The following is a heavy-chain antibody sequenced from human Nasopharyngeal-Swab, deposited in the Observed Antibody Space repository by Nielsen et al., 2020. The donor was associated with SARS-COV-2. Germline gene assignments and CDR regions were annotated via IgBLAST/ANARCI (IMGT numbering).Heavy chain of an antibody. V-gene: IGHV3-21*01. D-gene: IGHD3-3*01. Sequence: GSLRLSCAASGFTFNNYNFNWVRQAPGKGLEWVSSISSSSSYIYYADSVKGRFTISRDNAKNSLYLQMNSLRAEDTAVYYCARDGLDYDFWRAYFMDVWGQGTTVTVSS. J-gene: IGHJ6*02. CDR1: GFTFNNYN. CDR3: ARDGLDYDFWRAYFMDV. CDR2: ISSSSSYI.